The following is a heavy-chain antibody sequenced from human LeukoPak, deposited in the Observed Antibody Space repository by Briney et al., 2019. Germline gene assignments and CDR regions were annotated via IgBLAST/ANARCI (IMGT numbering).Heavy chain of an antibody. D-gene: IGHD4-23*01. CDR2: TYYRSKWYN. V-gene: IGHV6-1*01. Sequence: SQTLSLTCAISGDSVSSNSAAWSWIRQSPSRGLEWLGRTYYRSKWYNDYAVSVKSRITINPDTSKNQFSLQLNSVTPEDTAVYYCARDGGNSAEAFDYWGQGTLVTVSS. CDR1: GDSVSSNSAA. CDR3: ARDGGNSAEAFDY. J-gene: IGHJ4*02.